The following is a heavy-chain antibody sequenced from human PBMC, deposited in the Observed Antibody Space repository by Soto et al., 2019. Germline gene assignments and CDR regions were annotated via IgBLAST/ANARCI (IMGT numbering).Heavy chain of an antibody. CDR1: GGSISSYY. CDR2: IYYSGST. D-gene: IGHD3-16*01. Sequence: SETLSLTCTVSGGSISSYYWSWIRQPPGKGLEWIGYIYYSGSTNYNPSLKSRVTISVDTSKNQFSLKLSSVTAADTAVYYCARAPPDLFGSFGLDPWGQGTLVTVSS. J-gene: IGHJ5*02. V-gene: IGHV4-59*01. CDR3: ARAPPDLFGSFGLDP.